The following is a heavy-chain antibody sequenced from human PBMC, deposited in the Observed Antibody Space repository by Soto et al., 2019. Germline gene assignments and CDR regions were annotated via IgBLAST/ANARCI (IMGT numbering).Heavy chain of an antibody. V-gene: IGHV1-69*02. D-gene: IGHD3-22*01. J-gene: IGHJ3*01. CDR2: IIPILGVK. Sequence: QVQLVQSGAEVKKPGSSVKVSCKSSGGTFTSYTITWVRQAPGQGLEGMGRIIPILGVKIYAPRFQGRVTITADKSTRTAYMELGSLRPEDTAMYYCASGGAAMTMIVSDAFEFWGQGTLVAVS. CDR3: ASGGAAMTMIVSDAFEF. CDR1: GGTFTSYT.